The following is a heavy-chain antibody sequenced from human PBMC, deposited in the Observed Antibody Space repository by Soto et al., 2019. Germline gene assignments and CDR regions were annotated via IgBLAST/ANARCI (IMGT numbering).Heavy chain of an antibody. CDR2: IYYSGGT. Sequence: SETLSLTCTVSGTSISSGAFYWGWIRQHPGKGLEWIGYIYYSGGTSYNPSVKSRVTISLDTSKNQFSLNLSSVTPADTAVYYCARDTGSYGADYWGQGTLVTVSS. CDR3: ARDTGSYGADY. J-gene: IGHJ4*02. V-gene: IGHV4-31*03. D-gene: IGHD1-26*01. CDR1: GTSISSGAFY.